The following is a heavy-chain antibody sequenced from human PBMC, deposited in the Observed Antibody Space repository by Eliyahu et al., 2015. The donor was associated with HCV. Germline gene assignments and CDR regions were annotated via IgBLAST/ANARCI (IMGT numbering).Heavy chain of an antibody. CDR3: ANPPSVTVSSRRAFDI. CDR1: GFTSXXXXXLLYT. CDR2: ITNKIVE. J-gene: IGHJ3*02. Sequence: EVQVLESGGGLVHPGGSLRLSCVAXGFTSXXXXXLLYTMXWVRQVPGKGLEWVSSITNKIVENYPDSVRGRFTISRDNSKNTVFLQMNNLRADDTAIYYCANPPSVTVSSRRAFDIWSRGTRVTVSS. D-gene: IGHD4-17*01. V-gene: IGHV3-23*01.